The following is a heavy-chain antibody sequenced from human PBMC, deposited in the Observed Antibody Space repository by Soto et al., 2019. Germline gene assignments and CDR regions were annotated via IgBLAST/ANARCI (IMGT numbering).Heavy chain of an antibody. V-gene: IGHV2-5*02. CDR3: ALFSGSYPAV. J-gene: IGHJ4*02. CDR1: GFSLSTSGVG. CDR2: IYWDDDK. D-gene: IGHD3-10*01. Sequence: QITLKESGPTLVKPTQTLTLTCTFSGFSLSTSGVGVAWIRQPPGKALEWLALIYWDDDKRYSPSLKSRLTLTKDTSKNRVVLTMTNLDPVDTATDYCALFSGSYPAVWGQGTLVTVSS.